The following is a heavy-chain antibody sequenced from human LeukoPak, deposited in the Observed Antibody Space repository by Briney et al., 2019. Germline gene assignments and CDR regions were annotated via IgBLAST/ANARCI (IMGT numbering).Heavy chain of an antibody. CDR3: ASKFRGSSGWGY. D-gene: IGHD6-19*01. CDR1: GGSISSSSYY. J-gene: IGHJ4*02. Sequence: PSETLSLTCTVSGGSISSSSYYWGWIRQPPGKGLEWIGSIYYSGSTYYNPSLKSRVTISVDKSKNQFSLKLSSVTAADTAVYYCASKFRGSSGWGYWGQGTLVTVSS. CDR2: IYYSGST. V-gene: IGHV4-39*07.